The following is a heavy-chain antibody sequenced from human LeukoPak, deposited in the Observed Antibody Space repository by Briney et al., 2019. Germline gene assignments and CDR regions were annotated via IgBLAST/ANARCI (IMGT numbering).Heavy chain of an antibody. J-gene: IGHJ4*02. CDR1: GGSISSYY. D-gene: IGHD1-26*01. V-gene: IGHV4-59*12. CDR3: ARSYSGSYYGTLDY. Sequence: SETLSLTCTVSGGSISSYYWSWIRQPPGKGLEWIGYIYYSGSTNYNPSLKSRVTISVDTSKNQFSLKLSSVTAADTAVYYCARSYSGSYYGTLDYWGQGTLVTVSS. CDR2: IYYSGST.